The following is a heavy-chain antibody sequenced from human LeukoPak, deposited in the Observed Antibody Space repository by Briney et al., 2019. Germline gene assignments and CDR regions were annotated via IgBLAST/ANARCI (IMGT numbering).Heavy chain of an antibody. Sequence: ASVKVSCKISGGTLRDSAITWVRQAPGQGLEWMGGIIPTFGRANYAQRFQGRVMITADMSTNIVYLELNGLRSEDTAVYYCARDGDAIVVGPSSSHRHSKGLDVWGKGTTVTVPS. D-gene: IGHD2-2*01. J-gene: IGHJ6*04. CDR3: ARDGDAIVVGPSSSHRHSKGLDV. V-gene: IGHV1-69*06. CDR1: GGTLRDSA. CDR2: IIPTFGRA.